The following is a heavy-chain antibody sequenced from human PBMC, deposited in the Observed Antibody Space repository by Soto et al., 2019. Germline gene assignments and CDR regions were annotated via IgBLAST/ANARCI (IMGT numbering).Heavy chain of an antibody. CDR2: LIPYNGDR. D-gene: IGHD5-12*01. V-gene: IGHV1-18*04. CDR3: VRDTSSGYRGWWDP. J-gene: IGHJ5*02. Sequence: VASVKVSCKASGYTFTHYGISWVRQAPGQGLEWMGLLIPYNGDRIYAQKFQGRVILTTDTATNTAYMELGSLRSDDTAVYYCVRDTSSGYRGWWDPWGQGTLVTVSS. CDR1: GYTFTHYG.